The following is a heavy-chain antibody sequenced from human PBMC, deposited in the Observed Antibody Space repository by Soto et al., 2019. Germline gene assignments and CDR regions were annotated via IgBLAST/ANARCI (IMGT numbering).Heavy chain of an antibody. J-gene: IGHJ6*03. CDR1: GFTFSSYA. CDR2: ISGSGGST. V-gene: IGHV3-23*01. Sequence: GGSLRLSCAASGFTFSSYAMSWVRQAPGKGLEWVSAISGSGGSTYYADAVKGRFTISRDISKNTLYLQMNSLRAEETAVYYCANTPAGIVGATDYYYYYMDVWGKGTMVTVSS. CDR3: ANTPAGIVGATDYYYYYMDV. D-gene: IGHD1-26*01.